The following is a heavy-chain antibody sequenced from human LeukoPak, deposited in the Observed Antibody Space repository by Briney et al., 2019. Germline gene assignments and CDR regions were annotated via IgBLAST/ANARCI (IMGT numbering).Heavy chain of an antibody. J-gene: IGHJ5*02. CDR1: GFTFSSYG. D-gene: IGHD6-13*01. V-gene: IGHV3-30*02. CDR2: IRYDGSNK. CDR3: AKDRGAAAVSSPKWFDP. Sequence: GGSLRLSCAASGFTFSSYGMHWVRQAPGKGLEWVAFIRYDGSNKYYADSVKGRFTISRDNSKNTLYLQMNSLRAEDTAVYYCAKDRGAAAVSSPKWFDPWGQGTLVTVSS.